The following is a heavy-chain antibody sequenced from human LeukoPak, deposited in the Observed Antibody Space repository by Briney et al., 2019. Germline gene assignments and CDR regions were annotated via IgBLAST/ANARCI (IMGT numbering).Heavy chain of an antibody. CDR3: AREWSGFDF. CDR1: GDSLGIYK. CDR2: ISSSGSA. Sequence: SETLSLTCSVSGDSLGIYKWSWIRQPPGKGLEWIAHISSSGSAIYNPSLKSRVSMAVDTSKNQFSLRLTSVTSADTAVYYCAREWSGFDFWGQGTMVTVSP. V-gene: IGHV4-59*01. J-gene: IGHJ3*01. D-gene: IGHD2-15*01.